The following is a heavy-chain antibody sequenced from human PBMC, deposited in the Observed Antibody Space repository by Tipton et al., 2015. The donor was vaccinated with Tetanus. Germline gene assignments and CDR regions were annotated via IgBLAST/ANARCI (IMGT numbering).Heavy chain of an antibody. CDR1: GFTFDDYA. CDR3: AKDIGDIVVVPTAPAFDI. Sequence: SLRLSCAASGFTFDDYAMHWVRQAPGKGLEWVSGISWNIGSIGYADSVKGRFTISRDNAKNSLYLQMNSLRAEDTAFYYCAKDIGDIVVVPTAPAFDIWGHGTMVTVSS. V-gene: IGHV3-9*01. J-gene: IGHJ3*02. CDR2: ISWNIGSI. D-gene: IGHD2-2*01.